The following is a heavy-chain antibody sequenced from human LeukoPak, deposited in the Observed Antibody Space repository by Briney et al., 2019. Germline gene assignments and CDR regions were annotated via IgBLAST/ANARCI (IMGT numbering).Heavy chain of an antibody. CDR2: ISGSGGST. V-gene: IGHV3-23*01. D-gene: IGHD2-2*01. CDR1: GFTFSSYA. Sequence: GGSLRLSCAAAGFTFSSYAMSWVRQAPGKGLEWVSAISGSGGSTYYADSVKGRFTISRDNSKNTLYLQMNSLRAEDTAVYYCAKDRYKRGSSTSCLFDYWGQGTLVTVPS. CDR3: AKDRYKRGSSTSCLFDY. J-gene: IGHJ4*02.